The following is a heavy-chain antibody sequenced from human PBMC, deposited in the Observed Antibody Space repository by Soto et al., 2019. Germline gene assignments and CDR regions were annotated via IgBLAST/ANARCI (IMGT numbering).Heavy chain of an antibody. D-gene: IGHD3-3*01. CDR1: GFTFSSYA. CDR2: ISGSGGST. CDR3: AKSLDFWRGIDD. J-gene: IGHJ4*02. Sequence: GRSLKLSCAASGFTFSSYAMSWVRQAPGKGLEWVSAISGSGGSTYYADSVKGRFTISRDNSKNTLYLQMNSLRAEDTAVYYWAKSLDFWRGIDDWGQGTLVTVSS. V-gene: IGHV3-23*01.